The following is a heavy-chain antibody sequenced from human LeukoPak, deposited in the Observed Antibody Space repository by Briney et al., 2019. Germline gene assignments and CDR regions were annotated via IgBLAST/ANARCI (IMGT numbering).Heavy chain of an antibody. D-gene: IGHD1-26*01. Sequence: PSETLSLTCNVSGGPISSSSYYWGWIRQPPGKGLEWIGSVYYSGSPYYNPSLKSRVTISVDTSKNQFSLTLNSVTAADTAVYYCARDGELLREGAFDIWGQGTMVTVSS. CDR1: GGPISSSSYY. V-gene: IGHV4-39*02. CDR2: VYYSGSP. CDR3: ARDGELLREGAFDI. J-gene: IGHJ3*02.